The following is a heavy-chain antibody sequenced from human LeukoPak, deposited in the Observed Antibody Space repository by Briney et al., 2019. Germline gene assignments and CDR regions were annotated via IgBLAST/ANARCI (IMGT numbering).Heavy chain of an antibody. D-gene: IGHD5-12*01. CDR3: ARRGYSGYDFDY. CDR2: FDPEDGET. J-gene: IGHJ4*02. CDR1: EYTLTELS. Sequence: SVPVSCQVSEYTLTELSMQWVRQAPGKGREWIGGFDPEDGETIYAQKFQGRVTMTEDTSTDTAYMELSSLRSDDTAVYYGARRGYSGYDFDYWGQGTLVTVSS. V-gene: IGHV1-24*01.